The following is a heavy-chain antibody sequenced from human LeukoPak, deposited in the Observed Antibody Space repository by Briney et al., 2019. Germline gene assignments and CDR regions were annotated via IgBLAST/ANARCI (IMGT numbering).Heavy chain of an antibody. CDR3: TRGGREVQPSAPYFSWFDP. J-gene: IGHJ5*02. Sequence: PAASVKVSCKASGFTFTSSAVQWVRQARGQRLEWIGWIVVGSGNTNYAQKFQERVTITRDMSTSTAYMELSSLRSEDTAVYYCTRGGREVQPSAPYFSWFDPWGQGTLVTVSS. V-gene: IGHV1-58*01. D-gene: IGHD2-2*01. CDR1: GFTFTSSA. CDR2: IVVGSGNT.